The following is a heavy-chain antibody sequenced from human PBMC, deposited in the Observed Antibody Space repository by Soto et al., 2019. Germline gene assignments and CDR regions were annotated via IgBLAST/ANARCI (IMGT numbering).Heavy chain of an antibody. CDR1: GGTFSSYT. V-gene: IGHV1-69*02. J-gene: IGHJ6*02. CDR2: IIPILGIA. CDR3: ARADSGYDTSQRYGMDV. Sequence: QVQLVQSGAEVKKPGSSVKVSCKASGGTFSSYTISWVRQAPGQGLEWMGRIIPILGIANYAQQFQGRVTITADKSASTAYMEVSSLRSEDTAVYYCARADSGYDTSQRYGMDVWGQGTTVTVSS. D-gene: IGHD5-12*01.